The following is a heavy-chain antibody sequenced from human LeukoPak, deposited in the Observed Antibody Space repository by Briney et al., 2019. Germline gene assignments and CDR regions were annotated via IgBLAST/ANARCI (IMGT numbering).Heavy chain of an antibody. CDR3: AKDMIPFTIFGKTDY. J-gene: IGHJ4*02. D-gene: IGHD3-3*01. V-gene: IGHV3-33*06. CDR1: GFTFSSYG. CDR2: IWYDGSNK. Sequence: GGSLRLSCAASGFTFSSYGMHWVRQAPGRGLEWVAVIWYDGSNKYYADSVKGRFTISRDNSKNTLYLQMNSLRAEDTAVYYCAKDMIPFTIFGKTDYWGQGTLVTVSS.